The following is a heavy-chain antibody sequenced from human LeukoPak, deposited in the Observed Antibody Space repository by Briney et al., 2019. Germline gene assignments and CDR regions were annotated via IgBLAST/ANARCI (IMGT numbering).Heavy chain of an antibody. Sequence: GESLKISCTGSGYNFTTYWIGWVRQMPGKGLEWMGIIYPGDSDTRYSPSFQGQVTISADKSISTAYLQWSSLKASDTAMYYCARTNSSGWYSLSHWGQGTLVTVSS. V-gene: IGHV5-51*01. J-gene: IGHJ4*02. D-gene: IGHD6-19*01. CDR1: GYNFTTYW. CDR3: ARTNSSGWYSLSH. CDR2: IYPGDSDT.